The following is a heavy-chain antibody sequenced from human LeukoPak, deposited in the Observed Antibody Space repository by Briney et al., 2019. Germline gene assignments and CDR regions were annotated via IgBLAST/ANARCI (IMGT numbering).Heavy chain of an antibody. J-gene: IGHJ4*02. Sequence: GGSLRLSCATSGFSFGDHGVSWFRQAPGKGPEWISLIKTKTYGATTEYAASVKGRFTISRDDSTGIAYLQMDSLKHEDTAMYYCSRGVIVGAAYFDYWGQGTLVTVSS. V-gene: IGHV3-49*03. CDR1: GFSFGDHG. D-gene: IGHD1-26*01. CDR3: SRGVIVGAAYFDY. CDR2: IKTKTYGATT.